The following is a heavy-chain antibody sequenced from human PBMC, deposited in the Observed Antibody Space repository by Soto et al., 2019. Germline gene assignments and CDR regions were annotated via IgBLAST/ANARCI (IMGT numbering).Heavy chain of an antibody. CDR2: ISYDGSNK. D-gene: IGHD6-13*01. CDR3: AKDSSSWSFDY. J-gene: IGHJ4*02. V-gene: IGHV3-30*18. Sequence: QVQLVESGGGVVQPGRSLRLSCAASVFTFSSYGMHWVRQAPGKGLEWVAVISYDGSNKYYADSVKGRFTISRDNSKNTLYLQMNSLRAEDTAVYYCAKDSSSWSFDYWGQGTLVTVSS. CDR1: VFTFSSYG.